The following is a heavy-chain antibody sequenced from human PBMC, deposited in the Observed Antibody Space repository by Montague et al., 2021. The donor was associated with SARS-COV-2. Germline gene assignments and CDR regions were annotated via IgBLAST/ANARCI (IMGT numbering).Heavy chain of an antibody. D-gene: IGHD2/OR15-2a*01. J-gene: IGHJ4*02. Sequence: TLSLTRTVSGTSIRSGGYYWTWIRQHPGKGLEWIGYIFHTGRAHYXPSLETRVNISVDTSNNLFSLRLSSVTAADTAMYFCARVRLFYYLDYWGQGTLVTVSS. V-gene: IGHV4-31*03. CDR3: ARVRLFYYLDY. CDR2: IFHTGRA. CDR1: GTSIRSGGYY.